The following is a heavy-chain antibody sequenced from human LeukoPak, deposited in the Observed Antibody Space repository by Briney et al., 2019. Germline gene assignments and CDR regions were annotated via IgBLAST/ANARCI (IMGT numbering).Heavy chain of an antibody. Sequence: ASVKVCCKASGYTFTSYDMHWVSQAPGQRLEWMGWNNAGNGNTKYSQKFQGRVTITSATSASTAYMELSSLRSEDTAVYYCARGGYCSGGSCYSGWFHPWGKGTLVTVSS. V-gene: IGHV1-3*01. J-gene: IGHJ5*02. D-gene: IGHD2-15*01. CDR3: ARGGYCSGGSCYSGWFHP. CDR1: GYTFTSYD. CDR2: NNAGNGNT.